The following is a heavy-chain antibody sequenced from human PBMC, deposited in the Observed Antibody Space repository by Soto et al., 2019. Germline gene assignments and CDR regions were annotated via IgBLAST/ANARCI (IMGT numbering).Heavy chain of an antibody. CDR3: AREGVTNYSDYYFHL. J-gene: IGHJ4*01. CDR1: GFAFYYYN. Sequence: GGSLRLSCAASGFAFYYYNMNWVRQAPGRGLEWVSSISGSGIDIHFTDSVKGRFTISRDNAKTSLYLQMDSLRPEDTAIYYCAREGVTNYSDYYFHLCGHGALLTDSS. D-gene: IGHD4-4*01. V-gene: IGHV3-21*01. CDR2: ISGSGIDI.